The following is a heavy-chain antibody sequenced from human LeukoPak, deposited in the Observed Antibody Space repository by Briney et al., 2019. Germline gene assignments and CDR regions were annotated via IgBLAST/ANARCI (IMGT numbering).Heavy chain of an antibody. Sequence: PGGSLRLSCAASGFTFSGFGMHWVRRAPGKGLEWVAFIRYDGSRTLYGESVKGRFAISRDNSENTLFLQLNSLRVEDSAVYYCAKAVVEYSYVLTYYMDVWGKGTTVTVSS. J-gene: IGHJ6*03. D-gene: IGHD5-18*01. CDR2: IRYDGSRT. V-gene: IGHV3-30*02. CDR3: AKAVVEYSYVLTYYMDV. CDR1: GFTFSGFG.